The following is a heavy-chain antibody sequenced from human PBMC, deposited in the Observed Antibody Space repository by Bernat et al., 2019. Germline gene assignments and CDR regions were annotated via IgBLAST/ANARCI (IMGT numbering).Heavy chain of an antibody. CDR1: GFTFSSYW. CDR3: ARDDSSGYYTPYYFDY. V-gene: IGHV3-7*01. J-gene: IGHJ4*02. Sequence: EVQLVESGGGLVQPGGSLRLSCAASGFTFSSYWMSWVRQAPGKGLEWVANIKQDGSEKYYVDSVKGRFTISRDNAKNSLYLQMNSLRAEDTAVYYCARDDSSGYYTPYYFDYWGQGTLVTVSS. CDR2: IKQDGSEK. D-gene: IGHD3-22*01.